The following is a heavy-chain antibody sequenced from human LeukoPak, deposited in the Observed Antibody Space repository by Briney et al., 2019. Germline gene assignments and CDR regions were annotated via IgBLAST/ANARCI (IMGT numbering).Heavy chain of an antibody. CDR3: TTDGDYGDGLRGDY. CDR1: GVTFSNAW. CDR2: IKSKIDGGTT. D-gene: IGHD4-17*01. Sequence: GGSLRLSCAASGVTFSNAWMSWVRQAPGKGLDWVGRIKSKIDGGTTDYAAPVKGRFTITRHDSKNTLFLQMNSLKTEDSAVYYCTTDGDYGDGLRGDYWGQGTLVTVSS. V-gene: IGHV3-15*01. J-gene: IGHJ4*02.